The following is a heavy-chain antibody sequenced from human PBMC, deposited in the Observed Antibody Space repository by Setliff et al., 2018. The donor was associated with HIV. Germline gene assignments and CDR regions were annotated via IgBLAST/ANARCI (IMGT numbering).Heavy chain of an antibody. Sequence: LSLTCTVSGGSISSSTYYWGWIRQPPGKGLEWIGTISYSGSTYYNPSLKSRDIISVDTSKNQFSLKLSSVTAADTAVYYCASPRGYCSGGTCHFWYFDLWGRGTLVTVSS. CDR3: ASPRGYCSGGTCHFWYFDL. J-gene: IGHJ2*01. CDR1: GGSISSSTYY. CDR2: ISYSGST. V-gene: IGHV4-39*01. D-gene: IGHD2-15*01.